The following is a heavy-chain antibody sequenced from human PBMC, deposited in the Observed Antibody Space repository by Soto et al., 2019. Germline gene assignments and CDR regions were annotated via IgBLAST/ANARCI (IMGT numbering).Heavy chain of an antibody. J-gene: IGHJ1*01. D-gene: IGHD3-10*01. CDR2: INAGNGNT. Sequence: ASVKVSCKASGYTFTSYAMHWVRQAPGQRLEWMGWINAGNGNTKYSQKFQGRVTITRDTSASTAYMELSSLRSEDTAVYYCARDSAVILWFGDLEYFQHWGQGTLVTVSS. CDR3: ARDSAVILWFGDLEYFQH. V-gene: IGHV1-3*01. CDR1: GYTFTSYA.